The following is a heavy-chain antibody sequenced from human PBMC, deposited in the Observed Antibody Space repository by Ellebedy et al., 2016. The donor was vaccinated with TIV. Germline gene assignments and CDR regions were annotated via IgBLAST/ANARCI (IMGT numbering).Heavy chain of an antibody. CDR2: FQYGGNT. V-gene: IGHV4-59*12. Sequence: MPGGSLRLSCNVSGASISNYYWTWIRQPPGKTLEWIGDFQYGGNTGYNPSIKSRLSMSAEPSKNQLFLKLSSVTAADTAVYYCARERQLGSWGQGTLVTVSS. CDR3: ARERQLGS. D-gene: IGHD3-16*01. CDR1: GASISNYY. J-gene: IGHJ5*02.